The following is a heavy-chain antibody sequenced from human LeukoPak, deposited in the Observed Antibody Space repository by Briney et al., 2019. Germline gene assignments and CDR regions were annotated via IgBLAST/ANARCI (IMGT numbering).Heavy chain of an antibody. D-gene: IGHD6-19*01. CDR3: AVDLGYSSGWYDY. J-gene: IGHJ4*02. V-gene: IGHV3-21*01. CDR1: GFTFSSYT. Sequence: VGSLRLSCAASGFTFSSYTMNWVRQAPGKGLEWVSSISSSSSYIYYADSVKGRFTISRDNAKGSLFLQMNSLRAEDTAVYYCAVDLGYSSGWYDYWGQGTLVTVSS. CDR2: ISSSSSYI.